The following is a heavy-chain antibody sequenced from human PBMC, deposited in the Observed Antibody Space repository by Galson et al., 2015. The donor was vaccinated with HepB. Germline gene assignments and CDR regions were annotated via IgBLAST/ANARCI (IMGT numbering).Heavy chain of an antibody. J-gene: IGHJ4*02. CDR3: ARASPYGTTWHGANDY. V-gene: IGHV3-23*01. D-gene: IGHD1-14*01. Sequence: LRLSCAASGFTFNNHALTWVRQAPGKGLEWVSAIRGSNGDTFYADSVKGRFTISRDSSKSTLYLQMNSLKVEDTAVYYCARASPYGTTWHGANDYWGQGTLVTVSS. CDR1: GFTFNNHA. CDR2: IRGSNGDT.